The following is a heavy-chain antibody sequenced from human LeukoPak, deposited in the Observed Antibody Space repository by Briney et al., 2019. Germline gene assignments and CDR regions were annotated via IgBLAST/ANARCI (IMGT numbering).Heavy chain of an antibody. Sequence: GGSLRLSCAASGFTFSSYAMSWVRQAPGKGLEWVSSITISGATTYYADSVKGRLTISRDNSKTTLYLQMDSLRAEDTAVYHCATYGSGSYYRKAFDYWGQGTLVTVSS. J-gene: IGHJ4*02. CDR1: GFTFSSYA. D-gene: IGHD3-10*01. CDR2: ITISGATT. V-gene: IGHV3-23*01. CDR3: ATYGSGSYYRKAFDY.